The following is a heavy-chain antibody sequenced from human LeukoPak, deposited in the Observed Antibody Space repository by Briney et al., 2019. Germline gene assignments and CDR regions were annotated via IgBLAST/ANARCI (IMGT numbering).Heavy chain of an antibody. CDR2: ISGSGGST. V-gene: IGHV3-23*01. CDR3: AKSRCSSTSCPAGYY. D-gene: IGHD2-2*01. J-gene: IGHJ4*02. CDR1: GFTFSSYA. Sequence: GGSLRLSCAASGFTFSSYAMSCVRQAPGKGLEWVSAISGSGGSTYYADSVKGRFTISRDNSKNTLYLQMNSLRAEDTAVYCCAKSRCSSTSCPAGYYWGQGTLVTVSS.